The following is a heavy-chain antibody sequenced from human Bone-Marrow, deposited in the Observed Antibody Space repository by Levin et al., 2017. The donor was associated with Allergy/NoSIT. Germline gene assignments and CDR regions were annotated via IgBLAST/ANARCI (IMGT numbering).Heavy chain of an antibody. CDR3: ARGGHTVVGLAFDC. V-gene: IGHV3-30-3*01. J-gene: IGHJ4*01. CDR2: ISYDGNNK. Sequence: SCAASGFPFSYYSMNWVRQAPGQGLEWVAVISYDGNNKNYADSVKGRFTISRDTSKNTLYVQMNSLRAEDTAVYYCARGGHTVVGLAFDCWGHGTLVTVSS. D-gene: IGHD4-23*01. CDR1: GFPFSYYS.